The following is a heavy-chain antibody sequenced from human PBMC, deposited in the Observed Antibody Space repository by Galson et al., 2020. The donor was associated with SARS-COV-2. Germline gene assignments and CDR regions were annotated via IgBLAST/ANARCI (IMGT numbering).Heavy chain of an antibody. CDR3: ARGREDYYYYGMDV. CDR2: IIPILGIA. V-gene: IGHV1-69*10. J-gene: IGHJ6*02. Sequence: SVKVSCKASGGTFSSYAISWVRQAPGQGLEWMGGIIPILGIANYAQKFQGRVTITADKSTSTAYMELSSLRSEDTAVYYCARGREDYYYYGMDVWGQGTTVTVSS. CDR1: GGTFSSYA.